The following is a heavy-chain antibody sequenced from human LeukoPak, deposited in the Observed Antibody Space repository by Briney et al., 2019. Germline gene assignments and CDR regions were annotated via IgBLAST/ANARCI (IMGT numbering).Heavy chain of an antibody. D-gene: IGHD2-8*01. Sequence: GGSLRLSCAASGFTFSSYSMNWVRQAPGKGLEWVSYIGSSSSTIYYADSVKGRFTISRDNAKNSLYLQMNSLRDEDTAVYYCASTLAPGYCTNGVCYMRDYWGQGTLVTVSS. CDR1: GFTFSSYS. CDR3: ASTLAPGYCTNGVCYMRDY. V-gene: IGHV3-48*02. J-gene: IGHJ4*02. CDR2: IGSSSSTI.